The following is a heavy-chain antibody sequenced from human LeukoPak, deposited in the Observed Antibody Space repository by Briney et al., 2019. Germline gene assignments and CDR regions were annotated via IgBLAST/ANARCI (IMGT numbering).Heavy chain of an antibody. Sequence: SETLSLTCAVYGGSFSGYYWGWIRQPPGKGLEWIGEINHSGSTNYNPSLKSRVTISVDTSKNQFSLKLSSVTAADTAVYYCARVQSGYPDYWGQGTLVTVSS. V-gene: IGHV4-34*01. D-gene: IGHD3-22*01. CDR2: INHSGST. CDR1: GGSFSGYY. J-gene: IGHJ4*02. CDR3: ARVQSGYPDY.